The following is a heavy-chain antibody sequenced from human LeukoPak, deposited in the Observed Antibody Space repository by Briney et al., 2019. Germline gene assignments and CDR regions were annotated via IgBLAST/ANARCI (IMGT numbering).Heavy chain of an antibody. Sequence: PSETLSLTCSVSGGPTSSSYYWAWIRQPPGKGLEWIGSIYYRGGTDYNPSLKSRVTMSVDTSKNQFSLKLSSVTAADTAVYYCARDVVAALSNWFDPWGQGTLVTVSS. J-gene: IGHJ5*02. CDR1: GGPTSSSYY. CDR3: ARDVVAALSNWFDP. CDR2: IYYRGGT. V-gene: IGHV4-39*07. D-gene: IGHD2-2*01.